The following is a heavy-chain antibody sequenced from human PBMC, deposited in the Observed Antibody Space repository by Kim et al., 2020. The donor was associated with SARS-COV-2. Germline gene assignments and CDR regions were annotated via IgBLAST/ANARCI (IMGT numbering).Heavy chain of an antibody. V-gene: IGHV4-59*09. J-gene: IGHJ4*02. D-gene: IGHD6-13*01. CDR3: ARGPAAAGTAIDY. Sequence: YNPSLKSRVTISVDTSKNQFSLKLSSVTAADTAVYYCARGPAAAGTAIDYWGQGTLVTVSS.